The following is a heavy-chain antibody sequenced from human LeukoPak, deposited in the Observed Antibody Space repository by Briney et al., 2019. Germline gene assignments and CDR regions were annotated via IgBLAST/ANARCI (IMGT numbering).Heavy chain of an antibody. CDR3: TTLGYHLDS. V-gene: IGHV3-48*03. D-gene: IGHD3-22*01. J-gene: IGHJ4*02. CDR2: FAGSDTTT. CDR1: GFDLGAHE. Sequence: GGSLRLSFSASGFDLGAHEMDSGRQAPGKGLGLVAYFAGSDTTTYYAASVKGHFTISSDNARYPRYLELNSLRPEHTLLYYGTTLGYHLDSWGQGSLVTVSS.